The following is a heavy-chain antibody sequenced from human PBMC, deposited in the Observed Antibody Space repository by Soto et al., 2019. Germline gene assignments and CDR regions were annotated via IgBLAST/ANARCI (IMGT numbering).Heavy chain of an antibody. V-gene: IGHV3-21*06. Sequence: GGSMRLSCAASGFTFTSYTMNWVRQAPGKGLEWVSSISSSSDYIYYADSMKGRVTISRDNAKNSLFLDMNSLTGEDTAVYYCARARVYATGPLDFWGQGTLVTVSS. J-gene: IGHJ4*02. CDR3: ARARVYATGPLDF. CDR2: ISSSSDYI. D-gene: IGHD6-13*01. CDR1: GFTFTSYT.